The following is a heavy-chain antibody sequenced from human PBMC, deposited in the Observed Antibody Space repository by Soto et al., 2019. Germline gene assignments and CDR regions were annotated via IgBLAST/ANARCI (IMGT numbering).Heavy chain of an antibody. CDR1: GFTFSSYA. J-gene: IGHJ4*02. V-gene: IGHV3-23*01. CDR3: VKDMTTGEWAFDN. CDR2: IRARGGTT. Sequence: EVQLLESGGGLVQPGESLRLSCAASGFTFSSYAMSWVRQAPGEGLEWVSAIRARGGTTYYAGCVKGRFTISRDNSKNTNNPQKSSLRAEDTAVYYGVKDMTTGEWAFDNWGQGTVVTVSS. D-gene: IGHD4-4*01.